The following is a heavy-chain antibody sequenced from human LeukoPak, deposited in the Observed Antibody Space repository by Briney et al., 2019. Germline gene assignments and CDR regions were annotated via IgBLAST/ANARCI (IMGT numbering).Heavy chain of an antibody. J-gene: IGHJ4*02. CDR1: GFTFDDYA. Sequence: GGSLRLSCAASGFTFDDYAMQWVRQAPGKGLEWVSGISWNSGSIGYADSVKGRFTISRDNAKNSLYLQMNSLRAEDTALYYCAKDMRPSIAVAGTFVFYYWGQGTLVTVSS. CDR3: AKDMRPSIAVAGTFVFYY. V-gene: IGHV3-9*01. CDR2: ISWNSGSI. D-gene: IGHD6-19*01.